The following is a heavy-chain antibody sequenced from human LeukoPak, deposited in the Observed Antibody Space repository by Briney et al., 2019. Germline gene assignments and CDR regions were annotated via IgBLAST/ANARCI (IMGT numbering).Heavy chain of an antibody. J-gene: IGHJ6*03. CDR3: AKVRSIAARPTDNYYYYYYMGV. V-gene: IGHV3-33*06. CDR1: RFSFSSYD. D-gene: IGHD6-6*01. CDR2: IWYDGSNK. Sequence: GGSLRLSCAASRFSFSSYDMHWVRQAPGKGLEWVAVIWYDGSNKYYADSVKGRFTISRDNSKNTLYLQMNSLRAEDTAVYYCAKVRSIAARPTDNYYYYYYMGVWGKGTTVTVSS.